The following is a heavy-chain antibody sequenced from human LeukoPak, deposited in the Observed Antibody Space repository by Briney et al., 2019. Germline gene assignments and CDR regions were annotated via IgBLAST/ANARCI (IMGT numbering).Heavy chain of an antibody. CDR2: IYYSGST. Sequence: SETLSLTCTVSGGSIRSYYWSCIRQPPGKGLEWSGYIYYSGSTKYNPSLQSRVTMSVDTSKNQFSLNLSSVTAADTAVYFCARHVDYYYYGMDVWGQGTTVTVSS. J-gene: IGHJ6*02. CDR3: ARHVDYYYYGMDV. CDR1: GGSIRSYY. V-gene: IGHV4-59*08.